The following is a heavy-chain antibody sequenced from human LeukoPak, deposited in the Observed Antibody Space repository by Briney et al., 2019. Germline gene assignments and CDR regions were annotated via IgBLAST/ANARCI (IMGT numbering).Heavy chain of an antibody. CDR3: AKDLDIVVVPAALFDY. V-gene: IGHV3-23*01. D-gene: IGHD2-2*01. Sequence: PGGSLRLSCAASGFTFSSYAMSWVRQAPGKGLEWVSAISGSGGSTYYADSVKGRFTISRDNYKNTLHLQMNSLRAEDTAVYYCAKDLDIVVVPAALFDYWGQGTLVTVSS. J-gene: IGHJ4*02. CDR1: GFTFSSYA. CDR2: ISGSGGST.